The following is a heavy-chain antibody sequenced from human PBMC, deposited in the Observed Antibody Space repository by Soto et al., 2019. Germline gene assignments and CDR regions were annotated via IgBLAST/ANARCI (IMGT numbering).Heavy chain of an antibody. CDR1: AGSISSGVYY. D-gene: IGHD3-3*01. J-gene: IGHJ5*02. V-gene: IGHV4-30-4*01. CDR2: IYYSGSS. Sequence: SETLSLTCTVSAGSISSGVYYWCWLRQPPGKGLEWIGYIYYSGSSYYNPSLKSRVSISIDTSKNQFSLKLSSVTAADTAVYYCDSSRISICGILIIGSSFDPWGQGSLVTVSS. CDR3: DSSRISICGILIIGSSFDP.